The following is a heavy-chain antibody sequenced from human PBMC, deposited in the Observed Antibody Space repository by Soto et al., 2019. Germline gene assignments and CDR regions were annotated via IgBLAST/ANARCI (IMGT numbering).Heavy chain of an antibody. Sequence: EVQLVESGGGLVKPGGSLRLSCAASGFTFSNAWMSWVRQAPGKGLEWVGRIKSKTDGGTTDYAAPVKGRFTISRDDSKNTLYLPMNSLKTEDTAVYYCTTDQGDIVVVVAATPNGMDVWGQGTTVTVSS. D-gene: IGHD2-15*01. J-gene: IGHJ6*02. CDR1: GFTFSNAW. CDR3: TTDQGDIVVVVAATPNGMDV. V-gene: IGHV3-15*01. CDR2: IKSKTDGGTT.